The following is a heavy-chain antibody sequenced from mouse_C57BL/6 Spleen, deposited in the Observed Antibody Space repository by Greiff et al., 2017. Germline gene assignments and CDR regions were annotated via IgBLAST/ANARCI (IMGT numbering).Heavy chain of an antibody. CDR3: ARDWPGPHWYFDV. CDR1: GYTFTSYW. V-gene: IGHV1-55*01. Sequence: QVQLQQPGAELVKPGASVKMSCKASGYTFTSYWIAWVKQRPGQGLEWIGDIYPGSGSTNYNEKFKSKATLTVDTSSSTAYMQLSSLTSEDSAVYYCARDWPGPHWYFDVWGTGTTVTVSS. J-gene: IGHJ1*03. D-gene: IGHD4-1*01. CDR2: IYPGSGST.